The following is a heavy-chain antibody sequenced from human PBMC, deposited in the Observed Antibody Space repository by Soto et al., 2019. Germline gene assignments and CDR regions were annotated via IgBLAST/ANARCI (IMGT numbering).Heavy chain of an antibody. CDR1: GFTFSSYA. CDR2: IRSNGDIT. J-gene: IGHJ3*02. V-gene: IGHV3-23*01. CDR3: ARPRSKSSSGFDI. Sequence: GGSLRLSCAASGFTFSSYAMSWVRQAPGKGLEWVSVIRSNGDITYYADSVKGRFTISRDNAKNTIYLQMNSLRAEDTAVYYCARPRSKSSSGFDIWGQGTMVTVSS. D-gene: IGHD6-6*01.